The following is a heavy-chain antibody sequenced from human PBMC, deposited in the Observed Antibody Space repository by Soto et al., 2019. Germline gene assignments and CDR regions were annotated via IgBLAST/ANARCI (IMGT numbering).Heavy chain of an antibody. CDR3: AKEVVVEAAGRSHYYSYGLDV. CDR2: ISGSGGRT. Sequence: EVQLLESGGGLVQPGGSLRLSCAASGFTFSIYAMTWVRQAPGKGLEWVSVISGSGGRTYYADSVKGRFTWSRDNSKNTLYLQMNSLRAEDTAPYYWAKEVVVEAAGRSHYYSYGLDVGGQGPTLTVSS. CDR1: GFTFSIYA. J-gene: IGHJ6*02. D-gene: IGHD2-2*01. V-gene: IGHV3-23*01.